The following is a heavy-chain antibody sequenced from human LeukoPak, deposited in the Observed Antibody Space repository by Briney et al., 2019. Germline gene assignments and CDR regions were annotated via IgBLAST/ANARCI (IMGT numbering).Heavy chain of an antibody. CDR1: GFTFDDYG. CDR3: ARFYYYDSSDYYPPYYFDY. J-gene: IGHJ4*02. D-gene: IGHD3-22*01. V-gene: IGHV3-20*04. CDR2: INWNGGST. Sequence: AGGSLRLSCAASGFTFDDYGMSWVRQAPGKGLEWVSGINWNGGSTGYADSVKGRFTISRDNAKNSLYLQMNSLRAEDTALYYCARFYYYDSSDYYPPYYFDYWGQGTLVTVSS.